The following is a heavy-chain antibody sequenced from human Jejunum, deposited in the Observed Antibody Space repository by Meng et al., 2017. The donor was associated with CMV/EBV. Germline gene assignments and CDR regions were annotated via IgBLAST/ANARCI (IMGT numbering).Heavy chain of an antibody. CDR1: GSIRSGDYY. V-gene: IGHV4-30-4*08. CDR2: IYYRGST. D-gene: IGHD6-6*01. Sequence: GSIRSGDYYLSWIRQPPGKGLEWVAYIYYRGSTYYNPSLKHRLTISVDASKNHFSLNLSSVTAADTAVYYCARVPSSSGCNWFDPWGQGIRVTVSS. J-gene: IGHJ5*02. CDR3: ARVPSSSGCNWFDP.